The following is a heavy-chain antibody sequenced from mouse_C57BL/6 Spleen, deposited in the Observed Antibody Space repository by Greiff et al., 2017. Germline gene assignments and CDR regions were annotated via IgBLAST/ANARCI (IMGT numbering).Heavy chain of an antibody. Sequence: QVQLKQSGPGLVAPSQSLSITCTVSGFSLTSYAISWVRQPPGKGLEWLGVIWTGGGTNYNSALKSRLSISKANSKSQVFLKMNSLQTDDTARYXCARWDGSGSYWYFDVWGTGTTVTVSS. CDR2: IWTGGGT. J-gene: IGHJ1*03. D-gene: IGHD1-1*01. CDR3: ARWDGSGSYWYFDV. CDR1: GFSLTSYA. V-gene: IGHV2-9-1*01.